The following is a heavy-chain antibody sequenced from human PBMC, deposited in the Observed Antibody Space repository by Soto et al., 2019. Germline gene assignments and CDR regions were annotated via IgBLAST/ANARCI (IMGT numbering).Heavy chain of an antibody. CDR1: GYIFTSYY. J-gene: IGHJ6*02. CDR2: IDPSGGST. CDR3: VRDRGRAAAGEYFYYGMDV. V-gene: IGHV1-46*01. D-gene: IGHD6-13*01. Sequence: QVQLVQSGAEVKKPGASVKVSCRASGYIFTSYYMHWVRQAPGQGLDWMGVIDPSGGSTSYAQSFQGRVTLTRDASTSTVYMELSSLRSDDTALYYCVRDRGRAAAGEYFYYGMDVWGQGSTVTVSS.